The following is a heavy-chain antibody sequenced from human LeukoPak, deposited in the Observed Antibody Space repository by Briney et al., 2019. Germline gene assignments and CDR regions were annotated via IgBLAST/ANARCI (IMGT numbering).Heavy chain of an antibody. Sequence: ASVKVSCKASGYTFTGYYMHWVRQAPGQGLEWMGWINPNSGGTNYAQKFQGRVTMTRDMSTSTVYMELSSLRSEDTAVYYCARVFRDIYCSGGSCYYFDYWGQGTLVTVSS. CDR1: GYTFTGYY. D-gene: IGHD2-15*01. V-gene: IGHV1-2*02. CDR3: ARVFRDIYCSGGSCYYFDY. J-gene: IGHJ4*02. CDR2: INPNSGGT.